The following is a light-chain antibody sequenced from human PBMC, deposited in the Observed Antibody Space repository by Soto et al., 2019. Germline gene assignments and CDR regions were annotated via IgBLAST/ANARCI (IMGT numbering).Light chain of an antibody. CDR3: QTWGTGYWV. CDR1: SGHSSYA. J-gene: IGLJ3*02. Sequence: TQSPSASASLGASVKLTCTLSSGHSSYAIAWHQQQPEKGPRYLMKLNSDGSHTKGDGIPDRFSGSSSGAERYLTISSLQSEDEADYYCQTWGTGYWVFGGGTKLTVL. V-gene: IGLV4-69*01. CDR2: LNSDGSH.